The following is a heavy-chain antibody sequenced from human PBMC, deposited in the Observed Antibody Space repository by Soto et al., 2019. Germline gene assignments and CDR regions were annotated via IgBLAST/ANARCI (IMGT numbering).Heavy chain of an antibody. CDR2: ISVDNGNT. CDR3: ARMAILRFLEYYYYYGMDV. V-gene: IGHV1-18*01. J-gene: IGHJ6*02. D-gene: IGHD3-3*01. CDR1: GYLFTSYG. Sequence: ASVKVSFKASGYLFTSYGISWVRQAPGQGLEWMGWISVDNGNTKFAQTLQGRVIMTTDTSTNTAYMELRSLRSDDTAVYYCARMAILRFLEYYYYYGMDVWGQGTTVTVSS.